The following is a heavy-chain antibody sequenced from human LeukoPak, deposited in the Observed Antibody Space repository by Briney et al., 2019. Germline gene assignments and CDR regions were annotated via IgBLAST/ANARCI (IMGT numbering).Heavy chain of an antibody. D-gene: IGHD3-9*01. CDR3: AREETDYDILTGYRTYYYMDV. Sequence: KPSETLSLTCTVSGGSISSYYWSWIRQPAGKGLEWIGRIYTSGSTNYNPSLKSRVTMSVDTSKNQFSLKLSSVTAADTAVYYCAREETDYDILTGYRTYYYMDVWGKGTTVTISS. V-gene: IGHV4-4*07. CDR2: IYTSGST. CDR1: GGSISSYY. J-gene: IGHJ6*03.